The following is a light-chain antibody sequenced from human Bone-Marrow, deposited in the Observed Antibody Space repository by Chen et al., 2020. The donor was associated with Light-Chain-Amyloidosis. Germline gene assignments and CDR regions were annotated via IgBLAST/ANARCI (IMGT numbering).Light chain of an antibody. V-gene: IGKV1-39*01. Sequence: DIQMTQSPSSLSASVGDRVTITCRASQSITKFLNWYQQKPGKGPKLLIYTASSLQSVVPSRFSGSGSGTDFSLTIRSVQPEDLATYYCHHSNSTPTCGGGTKLEIK. CDR2: TAS. J-gene: IGKJ4*01. CDR3: HHSNSTPT. CDR1: QSITKF.